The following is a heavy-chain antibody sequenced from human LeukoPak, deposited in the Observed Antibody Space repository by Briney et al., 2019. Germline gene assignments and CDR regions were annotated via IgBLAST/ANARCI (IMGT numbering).Heavy chain of an antibody. CDR3: ERDYGA. Sequence: GGSLRLSCAASGFAFSFYAMSWLRQPPGKGLMWVSRINSDGSATTYADFVKGRFTISRDNAKNTVYLQMNSLRVDDTAIYYCERDYGAWGQGTLVTVSP. V-gene: IGHV3-74*03. CDR2: INSDGSAT. D-gene: IGHD4/OR15-4a*01. J-gene: IGHJ5*02. CDR1: GFAFSFYA.